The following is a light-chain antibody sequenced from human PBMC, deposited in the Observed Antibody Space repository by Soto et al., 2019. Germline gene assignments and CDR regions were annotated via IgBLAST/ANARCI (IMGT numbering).Light chain of an antibody. V-gene: IGKV3-20*01. CDR2: VAS. CDR3: QQYGSSPRT. Sequence: EIVLMQSPGTLSLSPGERATLFCRASQSMKRRYLAWYQQKPGQAPRVLIYVASNRATGIPDRFSGSGSGTDFTLTISRMEPEDFAVYCCQQYGSSPRTFGQGTKVDIK. CDR1: QSMKRRY. J-gene: IGKJ1*01.